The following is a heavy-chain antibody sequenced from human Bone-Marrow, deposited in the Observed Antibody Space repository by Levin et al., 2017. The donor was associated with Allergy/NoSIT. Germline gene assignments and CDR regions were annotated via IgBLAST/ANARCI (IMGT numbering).Heavy chain of an antibody. Sequence: GASVKVSCKASGYSFTTYGISWVRQAPGQGLEWMGWIGVYNGKIKYAQKVQDRVTMTTDISTTTAYMELRSLRSDDTAVYFCARVGGTMVTWFDPWGQGTLVTVSS. V-gene: IGHV1-18*01. J-gene: IGHJ5*02. CDR3: ARVGGTMVTWFDP. D-gene: IGHD5-18*01. CDR1: GYSFTTYG. CDR2: IGVYNGKI.